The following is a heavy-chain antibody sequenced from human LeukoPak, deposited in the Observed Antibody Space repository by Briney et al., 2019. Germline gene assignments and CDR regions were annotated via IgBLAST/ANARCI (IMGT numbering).Heavy chain of an antibody. V-gene: IGHV3-23*01. CDR3: AKQLRYFDWSDY. D-gene: IGHD3-9*01. Sequence: GGSLRLSCAASGFTFSSYAMSWVRQAPGKGLEWVSAISGSGGNTYYADSVKGRLTISRDNSKNTLYLQMHSLRAEDTAVYYCAKQLRYFDWSDYWGQGTLVTVSS. J-gene: IGHJ4*02. CDR1: GFTFSSYA. CDR2: ISGSGGNT.